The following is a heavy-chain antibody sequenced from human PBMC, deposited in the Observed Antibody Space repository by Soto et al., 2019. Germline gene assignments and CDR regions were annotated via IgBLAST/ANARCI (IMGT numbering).Heavy chain of an antibody. CDR3: AKGGTTTNIILDS. Sequence: LTCDASGFTSSNYAMSWVLHSPGKGLEWLSSIRGSGETTYYADSVKGRVTISRDNDKNTLYLQINSLTTGDTAVYYCAKGGTTTNIILDSSGPGTPVTVSS. V-gene: IGHV3-23*01. J-gene: IGHJ4*02. CDR2: IRGSGETT. D-gene: IGHD1-1*01. CDR1: GFTSSNYA.